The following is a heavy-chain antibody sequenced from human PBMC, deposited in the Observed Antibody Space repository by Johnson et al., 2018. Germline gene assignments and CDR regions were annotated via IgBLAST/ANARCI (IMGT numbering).Heavy chain of an antibody. J-gene: IGHJ6*03. Sequence: QVQLVESGGGVVQPGRSLRLSCAASGFTFSSYAMHWVRQAPGKGLEWVAVISYDGSNKYYADSVKGRFTISRDNSKNMLYLQMNSRRVEDTAVYYCASRHPDYHMDVWGKGTTVTVSS. V-gene: IGHV3-30-3*01. CDR2: ISYDGSNK. CDR1: GFTFSSYA. CDR3: ASRHPDYHMDV.